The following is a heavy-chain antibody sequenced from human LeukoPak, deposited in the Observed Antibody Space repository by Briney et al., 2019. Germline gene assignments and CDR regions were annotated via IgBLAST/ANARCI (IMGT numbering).Heavy chain of an antibody. V-gene: IGHV3-30*02. J-gene: IGHJ4*02. CDR1: GFTLSSYG. CDR3: AKDPTRRGSYFDY. Sequence: GGSLRLSCAASGFTLSSYGMHWVRQAPGKGLEWVAFIRYDGSNKYYADSVKGRFTISRDNSKNTLYLQMNSLRAEDTAVYYCAKDPTRRGSYFDYWGKGTLVTVSS. D-gene: IGHD3-10*01. CDR2: IRYDGSNK.